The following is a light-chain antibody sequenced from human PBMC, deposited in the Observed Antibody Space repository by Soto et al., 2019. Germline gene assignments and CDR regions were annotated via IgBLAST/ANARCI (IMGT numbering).Light chain of an antibody. J-gene: IGLJ3*02. CDR3: QSYDSSTLWG. CDR1: SGSIASNY. V-gene: IGLV6-57*03. CDR2: ENN. Sequence: NFMLTQPHSVSESPGKTVTISCTRSSGSIASNYVQWYQQRPGSAPTMVICENNLRPSGVPDRFSGSIDSASNSASLTISGLKTEDEADYYCQSYDSSTLWGFGGGTKLTVL.